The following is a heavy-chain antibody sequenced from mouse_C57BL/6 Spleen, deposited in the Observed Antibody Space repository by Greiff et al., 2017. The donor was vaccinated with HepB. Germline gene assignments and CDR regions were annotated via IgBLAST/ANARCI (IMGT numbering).Heavy chain of an antibody. J-gene: IGHJ4*01. Sequence: VQLQQSGAELARPGASVKLSCKASGYTFTSYGISWVKQRTGQGLEWIGEIYPRSGNTYYNEKFKGKATLTADKSSSTAYMELRSLTSEDSAVYFCARPLYYDYDYYAMDYWGQRTSVTVSS. CDR3: ARPLYYDYDYYAMDY. CDR2: IYPRSGNT. CDR1: GYTFTSYG. V-gene: IGHV1-81*01. D-gene: IGHD2-4*01.